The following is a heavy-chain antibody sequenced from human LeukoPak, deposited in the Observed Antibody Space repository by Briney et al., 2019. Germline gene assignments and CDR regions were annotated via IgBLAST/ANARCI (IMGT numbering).Heavy chain of an antibody. CDR3: ARDSSGGVDY. CDR2: ISNTGSII. CDR1: GFTFSIYS. Sequence: GGSLRLSCAASGFTFSIYSMKWVRQAPGKGLEWVSYISNTGSIIYYAASVRGRFTISRDNARNSLYLQMNSLRAEDTAIYYCARDSSGGVDYWGQGTLVTVSS. J-gene: IGHJ4*02. D-gene: IGHD3-22*01. V-gene: IGHV3-48*01.